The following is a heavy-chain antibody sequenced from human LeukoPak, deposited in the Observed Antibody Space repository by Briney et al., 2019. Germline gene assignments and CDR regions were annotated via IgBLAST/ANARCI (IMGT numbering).Heavy chain of an antibody. CDR2: ISSSSSYI. CDR1: GFTFSSYS. CDR3: ARDGNNDSSGYHPPDAFDI. J-gene: IGHJ3*02. Sequence: GGSLRLSCAASGFTFSSYSMNWVRQAPGKGLEWVSSISSSSSYIYYADSVKGRFTISRDNSKNSLYLQMNSLRADDTAVYYCARDGNNDSSGYHPPDAFDIWGQGTMVTVSS. V-gene: IGHV3-21*01. D-gene: IGHD3-22*01.